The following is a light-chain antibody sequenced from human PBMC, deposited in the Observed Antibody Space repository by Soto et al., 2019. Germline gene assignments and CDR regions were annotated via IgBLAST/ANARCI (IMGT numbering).Light chain of an antibody. CDR3: GSWDSSLSAYV. V-gene: IGLV1-51*01. CDR2: DDN. J-gene: IGLJ1*01. CDR1: SSNIGGNS. Sequence: QSVLTQPPSVSAAPGQKVTISCSGGSSNIGGNSVSWYQQLPGTAPQLLIYDDNKRPSGIPDRFSGSKSGTSATLGITGFQTGDEADYYCGSWDSSLSAYVFGTGTKVTVL.